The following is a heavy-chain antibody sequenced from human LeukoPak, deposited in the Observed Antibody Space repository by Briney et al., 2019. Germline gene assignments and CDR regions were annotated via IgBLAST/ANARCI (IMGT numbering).Heavy chain of an antibody. CDR2: IYYSGGT. CDR3: ARSYYDSSGYYDY. V-gene: IGHV4-59*08. Sequence: PSETLSLSCTVSGGSISKYYWSWIRQPPEKGLEWIGNIYYSGGTNYNPSLKSRITISVDTFKNQFSLNLTSVTAADTAIYYSARSYYDSSGYYDYWGQGTLVTVSS. D-gene: IGHD3-22*01. CDR1: GGSISKYY. J-gene: IGHJ4*02.